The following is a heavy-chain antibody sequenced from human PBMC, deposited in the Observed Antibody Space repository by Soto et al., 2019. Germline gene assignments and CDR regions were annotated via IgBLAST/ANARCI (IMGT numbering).Heavy chain of an antibody. J-gene: IGHJ6*02. CDR1: GFTISDYY. V-gene: IGHV3-11*01. Sequence: GGSLRLSCAASGFTISDYYMTWIRQAPGKGLEWVSYISSVGTTTYYAESVKGRFSISMDDATNSLYLQMNSLTAEDTAVYYCARDQEGSGSHWLGYKYYGMDVLGQGTTVTVSS. D-gene: IGHD3-10*01. CDR3: ARDQEGSGSHWLGYKYYGMDV. CDR2: ISSVGTTT.